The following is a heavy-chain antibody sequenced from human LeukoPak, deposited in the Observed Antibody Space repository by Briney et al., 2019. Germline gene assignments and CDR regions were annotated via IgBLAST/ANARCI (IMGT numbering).Heavy chain of an antibody. CDR1: GFTFSSYS. CDR3: ARGGHNWNPDY. Sequence: GGSLRLSCAASGFTFSSYSMNWVRQAPGKGLEWVSSISSSSSYIYYADSVKGRFTISRDNAKNSLYLQMNSLRAEDTAVYCCARGGHNWNPDYWGQGTLVTVSS. V-gene: IGHV3-21*01. D-gene: IGHD1-20*01. CDR2: ISSSSSYI. J-gene: IGHJ4*02.